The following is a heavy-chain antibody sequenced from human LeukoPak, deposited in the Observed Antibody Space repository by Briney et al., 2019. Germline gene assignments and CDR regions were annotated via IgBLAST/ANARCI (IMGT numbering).Heavy chain of an antibody. CDR1: GFTFSSSG. CDR3: ANRPPKITAAGTSHDFHY. J-gene: IGHJ4*02. CDR2: IRFDGSDE. D-gene: IGHD6-13*01. Sequence: GGSLRLSCAASGFTFSSSGMHWVRQAPGKGLEWVAFIRFDGSDEYYRDCVKGRFTISRDNSKNTLYLQMNSLRTEDTAVYYCANRPPKITAAGTSHDFHYWGQGTLVTVSS. V-gene: IGHV3-30*02.